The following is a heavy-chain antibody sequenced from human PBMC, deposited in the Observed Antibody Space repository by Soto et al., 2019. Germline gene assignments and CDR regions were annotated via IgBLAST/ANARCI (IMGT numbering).Heavy chain of an antibody. Sequence: GGSLRLSCAASGCTFSSYAMSWVRQAPGKGPEWVSAISGSGGSTYYADSVKGRFTISRDNSKNTLYLQMNSLRAEDTAVYYCAKDPASDATVVTQLFDYWGQGTLVTVSS. CDR3: AKDPASDATVVTQLFDY. D-gene: IGHD4-17*01. V-gene: IGHV3-23*01. CDR2: ISGSGGST. CDR1: GCTFSSYA. J-gene: IGHJ4*02.